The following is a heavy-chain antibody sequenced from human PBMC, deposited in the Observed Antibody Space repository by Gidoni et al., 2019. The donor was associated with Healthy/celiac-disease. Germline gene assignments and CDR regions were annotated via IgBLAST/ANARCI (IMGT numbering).Heavy chain of an antibody. Sequence: QVQLVQSGAEVKKPGSSVKVSCKASGGTFSSYAISWVRQAPGQGLEWMGRIIPILGIANYAQKFQGRVTITADKSTSTAYMELSSLRSEDTAVYYCARDYAAAEGENWFDPWGQGTLVTVSS. J-gene: IGHJ5*02. CDR1: GGTFSSYA. D-gene: IGHD6-13*01. V-gene: IGHV1-69*04. CDR3: ARDYAAAEGENWFDP. CDR2: IIPILGIA.